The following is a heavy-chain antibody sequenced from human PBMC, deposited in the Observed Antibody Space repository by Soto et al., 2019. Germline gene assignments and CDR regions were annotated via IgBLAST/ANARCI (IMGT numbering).Heavy chain of an antibody. J-gene: IGHJ6*03. CDR1: GFTFSSYG. CDR2: IWYDGSNK. D-gene: IGHD5-12*01. Sequence: GGSLRLSCAASGFTFSSYGMHWVRQAPGKGLEWVAVIWYDGSNKYYADSVKGRFTISRDNSKNTLYLQMNSLRAEDTAVYYCARDPSVDIVAPHYYYYMDVWGKGTTVTVSS. V-gene: IGHV3-33*01. CDR3: ARDPSVDIVAPHYYYYMDV.